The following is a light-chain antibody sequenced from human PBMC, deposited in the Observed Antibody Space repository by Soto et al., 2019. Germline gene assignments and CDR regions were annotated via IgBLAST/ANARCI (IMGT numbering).Light chain of an antibody. CDR2: EVS. CDR1: NSDVGGYNY. V-gene: IGLV2-14*01. J-gene: IGLJ2*01. CDR3: SSYVSSTTI. Sequence: QSVLTQPASVSGSPGQSITISCTGTNSDVGGYNYVSWYQHHPGKAPKLMIYEVSNRPSGVSSRFSGSKSGNTASLTISGLQAEDEADYYCSSYVSSTTIFGGGTKLT.